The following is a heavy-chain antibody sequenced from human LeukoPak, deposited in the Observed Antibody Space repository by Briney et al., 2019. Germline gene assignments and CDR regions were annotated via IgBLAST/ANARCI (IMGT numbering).Heavy chain of an antibody. CDR1: GGSISSGSYY. J-gene: IGHJ4*02. D-gene: IGHD1-26*01. CDR3: ATIRSRKWGFDY. Sequence: SETLSLTCTVSGGSISSGSYYWNWIRQPPGKGLEWIGEINHSGSTNYNPSLKSRVTISVDTSKTQFPLKLTSVTAADTAVYYCATIRSRKWGFDYWGQGTLVTVSS. CDR2: INHSGST. V-gene: IGHV4-39*06.